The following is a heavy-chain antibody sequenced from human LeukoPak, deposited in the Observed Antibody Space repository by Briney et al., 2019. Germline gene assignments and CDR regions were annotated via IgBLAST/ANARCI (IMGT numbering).Heavy chain of an antibody. Sequence: GGSLRLSCTASGFTFGDYAMSWGRQTPGKGLEWVGFIRSKAYGGTTEYAASVKGRFTISRDDSKSIAYLQMNSLKTEDTAVYYCTRDQSYGSGSYYMGYWGQGTLVTVSS. V-gene: IGHV3-49*04. CDR3: TRDQSYGSGSYYMGY. J-gene: IGHJ4*02. CDR1: GFTFGDYA. D-gene: IGHD3-10*01. CDR2: IRSKAYGGTT.